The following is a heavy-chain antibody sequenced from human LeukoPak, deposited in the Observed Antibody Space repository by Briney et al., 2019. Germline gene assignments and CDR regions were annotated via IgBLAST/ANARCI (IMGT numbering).Heavy chain of an antibody. CDR2: IHYSGNT. CDR1: GGSISSDY. J-gene: IGHJ5*02. Sequence: NTSETLSLTCTVSGGSISSDYWSWIRQPPGKGLEWIGHIHYSGNTKYNPSLKSRVTISVDTSKNQFSLKLNSVTAADTAVYYCARLPSCSSSTCYPWFDPWGQGTLVTVSS. D-gene: IGHD2-2*01. V-gene: IGHV4-59*01. CDR3: ARLPSCSSSTCYPWFDP.